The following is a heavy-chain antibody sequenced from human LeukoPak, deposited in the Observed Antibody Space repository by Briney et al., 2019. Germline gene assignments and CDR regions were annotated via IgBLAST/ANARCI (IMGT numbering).Heavy chain of an antibody. D-gene: IGHD3-16*02. CDR3: ARRLAAVKLRLGELSPPPYYYYGMDV. J-gene: IGHJ6*02. Sequence: PGGSLRLSCSASGFIFNIYGMNWVRQAPGKGLEWVAFIWYDGSNKYYADSVKGRFTISRDNSKNTLYLQMNSLRAEDTAVYYCARRLAAVKLRLGELSPPPYYYYGMDVWGQGTTVTVSS. CDR2: IWYDGSNK. CDR1: GFIFNIYG. V-gene: IGHV3-33*01.